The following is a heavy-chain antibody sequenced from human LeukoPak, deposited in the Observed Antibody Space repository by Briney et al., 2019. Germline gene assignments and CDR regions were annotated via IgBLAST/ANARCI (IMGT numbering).Heavy chain of an antibody. CDR3: AKDLGRRMIDY. D-gene: IGHD1-1*01. V-gene: IGHV3-23*01. CDR2: ISGSGGST. Sequence: GGPLRLSCAASGFTFSSYAMSWARQAPGKGLEWVSAISGSGGSTYYADSVKGRFTISRDNSKNTLYLQMNSLRAEDTAVYYCAKDLGRRMIDYWGQGTLVTVSS. CDR1: GFTFSSYA. J-gene: IGHJ4*02.